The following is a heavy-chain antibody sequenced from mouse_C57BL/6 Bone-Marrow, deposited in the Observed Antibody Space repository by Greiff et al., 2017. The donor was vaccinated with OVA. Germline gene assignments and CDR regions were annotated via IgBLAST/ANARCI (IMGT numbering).Heavy chain of an antibody. CDR3: ARYLYDGYCSYYFDY. Sequence: VKLVESGPGLVAPSQSLSITCTVSGFSLTSYAISWVRQPPGKGLEWLGVIWTGGGTNYNSALKSRLSISKDNSKSQVFLKMNSLQTDDTARYYCARYLYDGYCSYYFDYWGQGTTLTVSS. V-gene: IGHV2-9-1*01. D-gene: IGHD2-3*01. CDR1: GFSLTSYA. CDR2: IWTGGGT. J-gene: IGHJ2*01.